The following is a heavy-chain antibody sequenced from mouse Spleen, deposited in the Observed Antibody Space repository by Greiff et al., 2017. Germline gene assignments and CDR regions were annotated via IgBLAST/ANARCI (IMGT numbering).Heavy chain of an antibody. Sequence: VKLQESGAELIRPGTSVKVSCKASGYAFTNYLIEWVKQRPGQGLEWIGVINPGSGGPNYNEKFKDKATLTADKSSSTAYMQLSSLTSEDSAVYFCARGEDYAMDYWGQGTSVTVSS. CDR2: INPGSGGP. J-gene: IGHJ4*01. CDR3: ARGEDYAMDY. V-gene: IGHV1-54*01. CDR1: GYAFTNYL.